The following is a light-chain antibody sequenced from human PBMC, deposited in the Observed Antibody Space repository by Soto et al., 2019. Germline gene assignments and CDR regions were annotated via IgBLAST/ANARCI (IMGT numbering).Light chain of an antibody. CDR2: EVN. V-gene: IGLV2-23*02. J-gene: IGLJ2*01. CDR3: CSYAGSNSLI. CDR1: NGDVGSYDL. Sequence: QSVLTQPASVPGSPGQSITISCTGTNGDVGSYDLVSWYQRYPGEAPKLIIYEVNKRPSGISNRFSGSKSGNTASLTISGLQAEDEAEYDCCSYAGSNSLIFGGGTKLTVL.